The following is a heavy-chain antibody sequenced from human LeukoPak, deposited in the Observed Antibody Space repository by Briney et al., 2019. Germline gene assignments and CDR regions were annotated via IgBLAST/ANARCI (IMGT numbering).Heavy chain of an antibody. V-gene: IGHV4-39*07. CDR1: GGSISSSSYY. D-gene: IGHD4-17*01. CDR2: IYYSGST. Sequence: SETLSLTCTVSGGSISSSSYYWGWIRQPPGKGLEWIGSIYYSGSTYYNPSLKSRVTISVDTSKNQFSLKLSSVTAADTAVYYCATPFYGDYRDYWGQGTLVTVSS. J-gene: IGHJ4*02. CDR3: ATPFYGDYRDY.